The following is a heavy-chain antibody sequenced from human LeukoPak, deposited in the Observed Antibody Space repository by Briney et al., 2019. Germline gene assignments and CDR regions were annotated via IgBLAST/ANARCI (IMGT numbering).Heavy chain of an antibody. J-gene: IGHJ4*02. Sequence: SETLPLTCTVSGGSISSYYWSWIRQPPGKGLEWIGYIYYSGSTNYNPSLKSRVTISVDTSKNQFSLKLSSVTAADTAAYYCARASLITIFGVVIIEYFDYWGQGTLVTVSS. CDR1: GGSISSYY. CDR2: IYYSGST. V-gene: IGHV4-59*01. D-gene: IGHD3-3*01. CDR3: ARASLITIFGVVIIEYFDY.